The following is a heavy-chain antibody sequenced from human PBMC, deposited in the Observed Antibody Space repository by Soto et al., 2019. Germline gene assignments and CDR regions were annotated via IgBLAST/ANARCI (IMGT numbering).Heavy chain of an antibody. D-gene: IGHD3-3*01. J-gene: IGHJ4*02. CDR1: GYTFNSFG. Sequence: QVHLEQSGAEVRKPGASVKVSCKASGYTFNSFGINWVRQAPGQGLEWLGWISAYNGNTNYAQKIHGRVTMTDGPSTTSGYLELTSLRSDDTAVCYGARGFQYYGSGFHDRDYWGQGALVSVSS. CDR2: ISAYNGNT. CDR3: ARGFQYYGSGFHDRDY. V-gene: IGHV1-18*04.